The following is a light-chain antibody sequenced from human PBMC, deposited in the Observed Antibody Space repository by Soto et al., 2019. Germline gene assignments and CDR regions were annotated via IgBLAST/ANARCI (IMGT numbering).Light chain of an antibody. CDR3: SSYKIIKTRACV. V-gene: IGLV2-14*01. CDR1: SGDIGSYNR. Sequence: QSALTQPASVSGSPGQSITISCTGTSGDIGSYNRVSWYQQHPGKAPKLIIYEVTDRPSGVSNRFSGSKSGNTASLPISGLQAEDEAEYYSSSYKIIKTRACVFGTGTKLTVL. CDR2: EVT. J-gene: IGLJ1*01.